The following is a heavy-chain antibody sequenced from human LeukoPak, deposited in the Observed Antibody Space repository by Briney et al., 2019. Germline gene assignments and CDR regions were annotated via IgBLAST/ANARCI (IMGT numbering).Heavy chain of an antibody. Sequence: PSETLSLTCTVSGGSISSGGYYWSWIRQPAGKGLEWIGRIFGSGNTNYNPSLKSRVTMSVDTSRNQFSLKLSSVTAADTAVYYCARTYYDFWSGSDDWGQGTLVTVSS. V-gene: IGHV4-61*02. CDR1: GGSISSGGYY. CDR3: ARTYYDFWSGSDD. D-gene: IGHD3-3*01. CDR2: IFGSGNT. J-gene: IGHJ4*02.